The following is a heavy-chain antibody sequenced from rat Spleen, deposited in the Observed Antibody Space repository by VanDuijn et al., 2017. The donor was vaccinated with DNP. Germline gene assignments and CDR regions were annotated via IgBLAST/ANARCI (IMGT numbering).Heavy chain of an antibody. V-gene: IGHV5S23*01. CDR1: GFTFSDYG. Sequence: EVQLVESGGGLVQPGRSLKLSCAASGFTFSDYGMAWVRQVPSKGLEWVASITTGGGHTYYRDSVKGRFTISRDNAKSSLYLQMDSLRSEDTATYYCARHKTYYGYNYFDYWGQGVMVTVSS. J-gene: IGHJ2*01. CDR2: ITTGGGHT. D-gene: IGHD1-9*01. CDR3: ARHKTYYGYNYFDY.